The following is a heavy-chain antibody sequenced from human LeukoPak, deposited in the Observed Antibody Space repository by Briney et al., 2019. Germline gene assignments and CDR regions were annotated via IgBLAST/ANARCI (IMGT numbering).Heavy chain of an antibody. D-gene: IGHD2-15*01. CDR1: GFTFNSYA. CDR2: IWYDGSNK. Sequence: LAGGSLRLSCTPPGFTFNSYAMFWVRQAPGKGLEWVSLIWYDGSNKYYADSVKGRFTISRDNSKNTLYLQMNSLRAEDTAVYYCARARGWQPNYYYYYMDVWGTGTTVTVSS. J-gene: IGHJ6*03. V-gene: IGHV3-33*07. CDR3: ARARGWQPNYYYYYMDV.